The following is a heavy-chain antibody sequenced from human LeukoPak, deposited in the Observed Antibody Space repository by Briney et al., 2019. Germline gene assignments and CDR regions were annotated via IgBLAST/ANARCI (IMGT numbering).Heavy chain of an antibody. V-gene: IGHV1-2*02. CDR2: INPNSGGT. D-gene: IGHD3-10*01. Sequence: ASVEVSCKASGYTFTGYYMHWVRQAPGQGLEWMGWINPNSGGTNYAQKFRGRVTMTRDTSIRTAYMELTRLRSDDTAVYYCARIGDHYYGSGSYRSPNWFDPWGQGTLVTVSS. J-gene: IGHJ5*02. CDR3: ARIGDHYYGSGSYRSPNWFDP. CDR1: GYTFTGYY.